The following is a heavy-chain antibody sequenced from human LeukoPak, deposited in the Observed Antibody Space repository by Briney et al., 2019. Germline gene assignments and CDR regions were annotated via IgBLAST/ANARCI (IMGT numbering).Heavy chain of an antibody. CDR2: IRSSNSYS. CDR3: ARWGTTVYRMDV. V-gene: IGHV3-11*03. J-gene: IGHJ6*02. D-gene: IGHD4-11*01. CDR1: GFTFIDYY. Sequence: GGSLRLSCVASGFTFIDYYMSWIRQAPGKGLEWVSYIRSSNSYSTYALSARGRFPISRENAEKSLYLQLNSLRAEDAGVYYCARWGTTVYRMDVWGQGTTVTVSS.